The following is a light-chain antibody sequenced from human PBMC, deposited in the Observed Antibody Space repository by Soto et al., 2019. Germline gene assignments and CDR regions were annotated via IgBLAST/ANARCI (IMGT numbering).Light chain of an antibody. V-gene: IGKV3-11*01. CDR2: DAS. CDR1: QSVSGY. CDR3: QQRSNWPLT. Sequence: EIVLTQSPATLSLSPGERASLSCGASQSVSGYLAWYQQRPGQAPRLLIYDASNRATGIPARFSGSGSGTDFTLTISSLEPEGFAVYYCQQRSNWPLTFGGGTKVEIK. J-gene: IGKJ4*01.